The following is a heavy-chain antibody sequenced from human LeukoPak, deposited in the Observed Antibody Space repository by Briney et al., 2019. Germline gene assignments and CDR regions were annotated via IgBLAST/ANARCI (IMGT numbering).Heavy chain of an antibody. V-gene: IGHV3-64*01. J-gene: IGHJ4*02. CDR3: ARDLSSYGHSFFDY. CDR2: ISSNGGST. CDR1: GHSFTSYW. Sequence: GESLKISCKDSGHSFTSYWIGWVRQAPGKGLEYVSAISSNGGSTYYANSVKGRFTISRDNSKNTLYLQMGSLRAEDMAVYYCARDLSSYGHSFFDYWGQGTLVTVSS. D-gene: IGHD5-18*01.